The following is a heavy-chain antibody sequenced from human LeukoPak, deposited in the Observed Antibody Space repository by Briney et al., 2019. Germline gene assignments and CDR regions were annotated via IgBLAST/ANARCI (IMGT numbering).Heavy chain of an antibody. V-gene: IGHV1-18*01. D-gene: IGHD6-13*01. CDR1: GGTFSSYA. Sequence: ASVKVSCKASGGTFSSYAISWVRQAPGQGLEWMGWISAYNGNTNYAQKLQGRVTMTTDTSTSTAYMELRSLRSDDTAVYYCARVEQQLAIYYYYYMDVWGKGTTVTVSS. CDR2: ISAYNGNT. CDR3: ARVEQQLAIYYYYYMDV. J-gene: IGHJ6*03.